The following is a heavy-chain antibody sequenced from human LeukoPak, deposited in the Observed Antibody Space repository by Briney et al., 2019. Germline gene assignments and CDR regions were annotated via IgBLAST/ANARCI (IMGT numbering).Heavy chain of an antibody. Sequence: PGGSLRLSCAASGFTFSSYEMNWVRQAPGKGLEWVSYISSSGSTIYYADSVKGRFTISRDNAKNSLYLQMNSLRAEDTAVYYCARDNQGGSSNYWGQGTLVTVSS. D-gene: IGHD1-26*01. CDR1: GFTFSSYE. CDR3: ARDNQGGSSNY. J-gene: IGHJ4*02. CDR2: ISSSGSTI. V-gene: IGHV3-48*03.